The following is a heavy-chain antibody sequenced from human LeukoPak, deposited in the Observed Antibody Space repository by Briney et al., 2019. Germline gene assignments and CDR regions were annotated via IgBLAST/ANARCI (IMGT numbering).Heavy chain of an antibody. V-gene: IGHV3-23*01. CDR3: AKGTTLIVGDYFDQ. D-gene: IGHD3-22*01. Sequence: GGSLRLSCAASGFTFNNYAMTWVRQAPGKGLEWVSGISGGGESTLYADSVTGRFTISRDNSKNTLHLQTSSLRAEDTAIYYCAKGTTLIVGDYFDQWGQGTLVTVSS. CDR2: ISGGGEST. J-gene: IGHJ4*02. CDR1: GFTFNNYA.